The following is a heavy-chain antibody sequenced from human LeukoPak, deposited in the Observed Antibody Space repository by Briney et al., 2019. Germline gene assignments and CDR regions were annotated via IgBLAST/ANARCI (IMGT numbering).Heavy chain of an antibody. CDR2: ISYDGSNK. J-gene: IGHJ4*02. CDR1: GFTFSNYR. V-gene: IGHV3-30*18. Sequence: GGSLRLSCATSGFTFSNYRMHWVRQAPGKGLEWVAVISYDGSNKYYADSVKGRFTISRDNSKNTLYLQMNSLRPEDAAVYYCANLPLWGQGTLVTVSS. CDR3: ANLPL.